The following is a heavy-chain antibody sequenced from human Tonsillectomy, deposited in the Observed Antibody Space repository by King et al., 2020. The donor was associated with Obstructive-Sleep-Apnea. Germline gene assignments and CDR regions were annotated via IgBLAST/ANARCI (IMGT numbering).Heavy chain of an antibody. D-gene: IGHD3-3*01. CDR2: IYYSGST. CDR3: ARSRDFWSGYYRYFDL. J-gene: IGHJ2*01. V-gene: IGHV4-39*07. Sequence: QLQESGPGLVKPSETLSLTCTVSGGSISSSSYYWGWIRQPPGKGLEWIGSIYYSGSTYYNPSLKSRVTISVDTSKNQFSLKLSSVTAADTAVYYCARSRDFWSGYYRYFDLWGRGTLVTVSS. CDR1: GGSISSSSYY.